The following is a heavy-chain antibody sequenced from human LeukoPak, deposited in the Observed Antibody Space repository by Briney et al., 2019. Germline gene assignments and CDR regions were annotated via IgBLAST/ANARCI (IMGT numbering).Heavy chain of an antibody. V-gene: IGHV3-9*01. D-gene: IGHD1-26*01. CDR1: GFTFDDYA. J-gene: IGHJ3*02. CDR2: ISWNSGSI. Sequence: GGSLRLSCAASGFTFDDYAMHWVRQAPGKGLEWVSGISWNSGSIGYADSVKGRFTISRDNAKNSLYLQMNSLRVEDTALYYCAKDIDGGSYLLHAFDIWGQGTMVTVSS. CDR3: AKDIDGGSYLLHAFDI.